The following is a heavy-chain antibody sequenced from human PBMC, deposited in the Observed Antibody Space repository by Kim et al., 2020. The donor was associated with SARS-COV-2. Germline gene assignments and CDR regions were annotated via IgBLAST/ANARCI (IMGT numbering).Heavy chain of an antibody. CDR1: GGTFSSYA. Sequence: SVKVSCKASGGTFSSYAISWVRQAPGQGLEWMGRIIPILGIANYAQKFQGRVTITADKSTSTAYMELSSLRSEDTAVYYCARGDDYDSSGPSGYWGQGTLVTVSS. CDR2: IIPILGIA. D-gene: IGHD3-22*01. J-gene: IGHJ4*02. V-gene: IGHV1-69*04. CDR3: ARGDDYDSSGPSGY.